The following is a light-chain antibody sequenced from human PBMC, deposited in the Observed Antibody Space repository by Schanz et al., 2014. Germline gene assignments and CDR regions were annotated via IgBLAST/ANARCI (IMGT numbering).Light chain of an antibody. CDR3: QQYGSSPRT. CDR2: GVH. CDR1: QSVSSY. V-gene: IGKV3-20*01. Sequence: EIVLTQSPATLSLSPGERATLSCRASQSVSSYLAWYQQRPGQAPRLLMSGVHDRASGIPDRFSGSGSETDFTLTISRLEPEDFAVYYCQQYGSSPRTFGQGTKVEIK. J-gene: IGKJ1*01.